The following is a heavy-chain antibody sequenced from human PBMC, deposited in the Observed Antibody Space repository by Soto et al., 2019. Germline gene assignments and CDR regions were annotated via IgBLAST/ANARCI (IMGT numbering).Heavy chain of an antibody. CDR3: ARDYYDSSGYFSQAWGYFDY. D-gene: IGHD3-22*01. Sequence: GESLKISCKGSGYSFTSYWIGWVRQMPGKGLEWMGIIYPGDSDTRYSPSFQGQVTISADKSISTAYLQWSSLKASDTAMYYCARDYYDSSGYFSQAWGYFDYWGQGTLVTVSS. J-gene: IGHJ4*02. CDR1: GYSFTSYW. V-gene: IGHV5-51*01. CDR2: IYPGDSDT.